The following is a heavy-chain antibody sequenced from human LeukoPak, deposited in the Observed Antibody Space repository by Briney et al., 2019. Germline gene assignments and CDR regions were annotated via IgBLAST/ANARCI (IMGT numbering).Heavy chain of an antibody. CDR3: ARVQSSIVMSPIPTFDY. D-gene: IGHD2-21*01. CDR2: IRNSTSHI. V-gene: IGHV3-21*06. CDR1: GFTFSRYT. Sequence: GGSLRLSCAASGFTFSRYTMNWVRQAPGKGLEWISSIRNSTSHIFYADSVKGRFFVSRDNAQNLLFLHMNSLRAEDTAIYYCARVQSSIVMSPIPTFDYWGQGTLVTVSS. J-gene: IGHJ4*02.